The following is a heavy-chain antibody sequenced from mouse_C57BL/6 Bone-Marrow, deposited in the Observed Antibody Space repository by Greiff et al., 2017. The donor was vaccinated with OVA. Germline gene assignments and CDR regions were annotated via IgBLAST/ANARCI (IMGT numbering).Heavy chain of an antibody. CDR2: ISTGGSYT. J-gene: IGHJ3*01. D-gene: IGHD1-1*01. Sequence: EVLLVESGGDLVKPGGSLKLSCAASGFTFSSYGMSWVRQTPDKRLEWVATISTGGSYTYYPDSVNGRFTISRDNAKNTLYLQMSSLKSEDTAMYYCARQYYGSSPFAYWGQGTLFTVSA. CDR3: ARQYYGSSPFAY. V-gene: IGHV5-6*01. CDR1: GFTFSSYG.